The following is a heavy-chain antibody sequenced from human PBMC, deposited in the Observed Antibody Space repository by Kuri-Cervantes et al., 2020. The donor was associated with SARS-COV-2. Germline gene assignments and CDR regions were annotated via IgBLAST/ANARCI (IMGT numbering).Heavy chain of an antibody. D-gene: IGHD3-10*01. CDR2: IIPIFGTA. V-gene: IGHV1-69*13. J-gene: IGHJ4*02. CDR1: GGTFSSYA. Sequence: SVKVSCKASGGTFSSYATSWVRQALGQGLEWMGGIIPIFGTANYAQKFQGRVTITADESTSTAYMELSSLRSEDTAVYYCARDIGARDDYWGQGTLVTVSS. CDR3: ARDIGARDDY.